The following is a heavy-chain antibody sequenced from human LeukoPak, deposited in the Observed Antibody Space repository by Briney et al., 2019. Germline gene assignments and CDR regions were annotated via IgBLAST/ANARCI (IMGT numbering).Heavy chain of an antibody. CDR2: INHSGST. Sequence: SETLSLTCAIYGGSFSGYYWSWIRQPPGKGLEWIGEINHSGSTNYNPSLKSRVTISVDTSKNQFSLKLSSVTAADTAVYYCARDRTRQPYYYGSGSYPFDYWGQGTLVTVSS. D-gene: IGHD3-10*01. V-gene: IGHV4-34*01. CDR1: GGSFSGYY. CDR3: ARDRTRQPYYYGSGSYPFDY. J-gene: IGHJ4*02.